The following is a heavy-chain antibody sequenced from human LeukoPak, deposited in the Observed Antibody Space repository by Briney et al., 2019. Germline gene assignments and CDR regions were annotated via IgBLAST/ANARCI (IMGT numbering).Heavy chain of an antibody. CDR2: INPNSGGT. CDR3: ARAVNGSSFFRV. V-gene: IGHV1-2*02. J-gene: IGHJ4*02. Sequence: ASVKVSCKASGYTFTGYYMHWVRQPPGQGLEWMGWINPNSGGTNYAQKFQGRVTMTRDTSISTAYMELSRLRSDDTAVYYCARAVNGSSFFRVWGQGTLVTVSS. CDR1: GYTFTGYY. D-gene: IGHD6-13*01.